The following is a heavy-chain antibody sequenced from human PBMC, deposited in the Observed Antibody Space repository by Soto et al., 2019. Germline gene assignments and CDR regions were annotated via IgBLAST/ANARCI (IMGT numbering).Heavy chain of an antibody. J-gene: IGHJ4*02. D-gene: IGHD6-13*01. CDR2: IIPIFGTA. CDR1: GGTFSSYA. Sequence: SVKGFFKASGGTFSSYAISLVRQAPGQGLEWMGGIIPIFGTANYAQKFQGRVTITADKSTSTAYMELSSLRSEDTAVYYCARDRSIAAAGNHFDYWGQGTLVTVSS. V-gene: IGHV1-69*06. CDR3: ARDRSIAAAGNHFDY.